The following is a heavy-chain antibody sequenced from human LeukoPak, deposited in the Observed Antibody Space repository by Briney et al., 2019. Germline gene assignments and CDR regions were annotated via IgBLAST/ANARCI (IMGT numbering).Heavy chain of an antibody. V-gene: IGHV3-33*06. CDR2: IWYDGSNK. J-gene: IGHJ4*02. D-gene: IGHD3-9*01. CDR3: AKGDSYYDLLTCFDL. Sequence: PGGSLRLSCAASGFTFSSYGMHWVRQAPGKGLEWVAVIWYDGSNKYYADSVKGRFTISRDNSKNTLYLQMHSLRDEDTAVYYCAKGDSYYDLLTCFDLWGPGTLVTVSS. CDR1: GFTFSSYG.